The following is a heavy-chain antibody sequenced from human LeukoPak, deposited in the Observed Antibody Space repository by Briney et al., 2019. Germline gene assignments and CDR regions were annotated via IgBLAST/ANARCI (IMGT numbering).Heavy chain of an antibody. CDR2: IYTSGST. V-gene: IGHV4-61*02. D-gene: IGHD7-27*01. CDR3: ARATWGSYFPDAFHI. CDR1: GGSISSGSYY. J-gene: IGHJ3*02. Sequence: SETLSLTCTVSGGSISSGSYYWSWIRQPAGKGLEWIGRIYTSGSTNYNPSLKSRVTISVDTSKNQFSLKLSSVTAADTAVYYCARATWGSYFPDAFHIWGQGPMLTVSS.